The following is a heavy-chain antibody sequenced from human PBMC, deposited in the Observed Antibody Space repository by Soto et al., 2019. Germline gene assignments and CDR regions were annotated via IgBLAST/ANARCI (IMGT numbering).Heavy chain of an antibody. J-gene: IGHJ4*02. Sequence: EGSLRLSCAASGFTFSSYAMSWVRQAPGKGLEWVSAISGSGGSTYYADSVKGRFTISRDNSKNTLYLQMNSLRAEDTAVYYCAIYSSTWSQRYFDYWGQGTLVTVSS. CDR2: ISGSGGST. D-gene: IGHD6-13*01. V-gene: IGHV3-23*01. CDR3: AIYSSTWSQRYFDY. CDR1: GFTFSSYA.